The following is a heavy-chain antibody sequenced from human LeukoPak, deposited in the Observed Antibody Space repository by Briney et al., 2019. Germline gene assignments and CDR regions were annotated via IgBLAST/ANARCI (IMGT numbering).Heavy chain of an antibody. D-gene: IGHD6-13*01. Sequence: PGGSLRLSCVGSGFPFSVYSLNWVRQAPGKGLEWVSYITGSSGTIYYADSVKGRFTISRDNSKNTLYLQMNSLRAEDTAVYYCAKVPSRWPRTALSDYWGQGTLVTVSS. CDR3: AKVPSRWPRTALSDY. CDR2: ITGSSGTI. CDR1: GFPFSVYS. J-gene: IGHJ4*02. V-gene: IGHV3-48*01.